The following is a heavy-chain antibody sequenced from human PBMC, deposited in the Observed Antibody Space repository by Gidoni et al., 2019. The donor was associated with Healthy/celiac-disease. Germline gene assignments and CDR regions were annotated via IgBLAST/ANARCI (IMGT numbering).Heavy chain of an antibody. Sequence: EVQLVESGGGLVQPGRSLRLSCAASGFTFDDYAMHWVRQAPGKGLEWVSGISWNSGSIGYADSVKGRFTISRDNAKNSLYLQMNSLRAEDTALYYCAKDITYSSSTYLFDYWGQGTLVTVSS. J-gene: IGHJ4*02. CDR2: ISWNSGSI. V-gene: IGHV3-9*01. CDR3: AKDITYSSSTYLFDY. D-gene: IGHD6-6*01. CDR1: GFTFDDYA.